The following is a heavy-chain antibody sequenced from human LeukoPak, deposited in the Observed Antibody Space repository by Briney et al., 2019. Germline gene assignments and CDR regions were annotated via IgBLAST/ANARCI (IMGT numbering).Heavy chain of an antibody. V-gene: IGHV1-2*02. CDR3: AREKLGRGYYVDY. D-gene: IGHD3-3*01. J-gene: IGHJ4*02. CDR2: INPNSGGT. Sequence: ASVKVSCKASGYTFTGYYMHWVRQAPGQGLEWMGWINPNSGGTNYAQKFQGRVTMTRDTSISTAYMELSRLRSDDTAVYYCAREKLGRGYYVDYWGQGTLVTVSS. CDR1: GYTFTGYY.